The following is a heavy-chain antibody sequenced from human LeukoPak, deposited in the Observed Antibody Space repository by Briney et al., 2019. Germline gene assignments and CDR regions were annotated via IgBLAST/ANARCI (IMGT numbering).Heavy chain of an antibody. V-gene: IGHV1-2*02. CDR1: GYTFTGYY. CDR2: INPNSGDT. D-gene: IGHD3-10*01. CDR3: ASGYYDSGSYGGDAFNI. Sequence: ASVKVSCKASGYTFTGYYMHWVRQAPGQGLEWMGWINPNSGDTSYAQKFQGRVTITRDTSISTAFMELSRLTSDDTAVYYCASGYYDSGSYGGDAFNIWGQGTMVTVSP. J-gene: IGHJ3*02.